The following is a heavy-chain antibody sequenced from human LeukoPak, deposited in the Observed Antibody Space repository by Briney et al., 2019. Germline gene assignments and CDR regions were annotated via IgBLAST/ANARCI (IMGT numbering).Heavy chain of an antibody. CDR2: IYSSDST. V-gene: IGHV3-53*01. CDR3: ASVVVVAATPAHWFDP. CDR1: GFTVSSNY. Sequence: GGSLRLSCAASGFTVSSNYMSWVRQAPGRGLEWVSVIYSSDSTYYADSVKGRFTISRDNSKNTLYLQMNSLRAEDTAVYYCASVVVVAATPAHWFDPWGQGTLVTVSS. D-gene: IGHD2-15*01. J-gene: IGHJ5*02.